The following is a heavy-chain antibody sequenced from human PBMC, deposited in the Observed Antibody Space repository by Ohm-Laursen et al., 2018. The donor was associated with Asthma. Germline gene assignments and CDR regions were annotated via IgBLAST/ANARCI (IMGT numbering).Heavy chain of an antibody. CDR2: ISKSGSHI. V-gene: IGHV3-21*01. J-gene: IGHJ4*02. Sequence: SLRLSCTASGFTFSSYNINWVRQSPGKGLEWVSSISKSGSHIYYADSVKGRFTISRDNAKNSVSLQMNRLRAEDTAVYYCARAGEALPLDFWGQGTLVTVSS. CDR3: ARAGEALPLDF. CDR1: GFTFSSYN.